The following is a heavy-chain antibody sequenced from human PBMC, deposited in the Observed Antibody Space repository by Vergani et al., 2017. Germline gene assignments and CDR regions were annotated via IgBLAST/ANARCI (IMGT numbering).Heavy chain of an antibody. J-gene: IGHJ5*02. D-gene: IGHD6-13*01. CDR3: ARDRGRGSSSWYLIDWFDP. CDR2: SYYSGST. V-gene: IGHV4-34*11. Sequence: QVQLQQWGAGLLKPSETLSLTCAVYGGSFSGYYWSWIRQPPGKGLEWIGYSYYSGSTNYNPSLKSRVTISVDTSKTQFSLKLSSVTAADTAVYYCARDRGRGSSSWYLIDWFDPWGQGTLVTVSS. CDR1: GGSFSGYY.